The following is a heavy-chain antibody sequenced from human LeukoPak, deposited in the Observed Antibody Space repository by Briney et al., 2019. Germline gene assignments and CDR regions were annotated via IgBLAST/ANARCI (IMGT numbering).Heavy chain of an antibody. J-gene: IGHJ4*02. V-gene: IGHV3-21*01. D-gene: IGHD4-23*01. CDR3: AKGHDYGGKGGSVDY. CDR2: ISSSSSYI. CDR1: GFTFSSYS. Sequence: PGGSLRLSCAASGFTFSSYSMNWVRQAPGKGLEWVSSISSSSSYIYYADSVKGRFTISRDNAKNSLYLQMNSLRAEDTAVYYCAKGHDYGGKGGSVDYWGQGTLVTVSS.